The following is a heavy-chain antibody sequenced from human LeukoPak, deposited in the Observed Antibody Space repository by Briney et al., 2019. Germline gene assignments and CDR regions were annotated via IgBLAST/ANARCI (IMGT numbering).Heavy chain of an antibody. D-gene: IGHD2-2*01. Sequence: ASVTVSCKASGYTFTSYGISWVRQAPGQGLEWMGWISAYNGNTNYAQKLQGRVTMTTDTSTSTAYMELRSLRSDDTAVYYCARESYCSSASCYSDYYYYGMDVWGQGTTVTASS. CDR1: GYTFTSYG. J-gene: IGHJ6*02. V-gene: IGHV1-18*01. CDR3: ARESYCSSASCYSDYYYYGMDV. CDR2: ISAYNGNT.